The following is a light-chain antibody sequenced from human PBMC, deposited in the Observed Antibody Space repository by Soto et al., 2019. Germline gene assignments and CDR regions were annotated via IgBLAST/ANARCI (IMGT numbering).Light chain of an antibody. Sequence: QSVLAQPASVSGSPGQSITISCTGTSSDVGAYNFVSWYQQHPGKAPKLIIFEVSNRPSGVSNRFSGSKSGNTASLTISGLQTEDEADYYCGSYTSNSLYVFGTGTKVTVL. CDR1: SSDVGAYNF. CDR2: EVS. V-gene: IGLV2-14*01. CDR3: GSYTSNSLYV. J-gene: IGLJ1*01.